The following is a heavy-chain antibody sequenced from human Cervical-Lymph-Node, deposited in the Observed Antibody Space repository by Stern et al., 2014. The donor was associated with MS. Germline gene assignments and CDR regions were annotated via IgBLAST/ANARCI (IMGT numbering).Heavy chain of an antibody. Sequence: VQLVESGPGLVKPSQTLSLTCTVSGGSISSGGYYWSWIRQHPGKGLEWIGYIYYSGSTYYNPSLKSRVTISVDTSKNQFSLKLSSVTAADTAVYYCACIMITFSSRWDFQHWGQGTLVTVSS. J-gene: IGHJ1*01. CDR3: ACIMITFSSRWDFQH. CDR2: IYYSGST. D-gene: IGHD3-16*01. V-gene: IGHV4-31*03. CDR1: GGSISSGGYY.